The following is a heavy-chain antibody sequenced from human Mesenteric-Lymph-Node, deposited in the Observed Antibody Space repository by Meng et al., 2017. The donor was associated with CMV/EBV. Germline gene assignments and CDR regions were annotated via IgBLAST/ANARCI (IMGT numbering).Heavy chain of an antibody. CDR1: GGSISSSNYF. CDR2: IYYIGTT. D-gene: IGHD6-25*01. V-gene: IGHV4-39*01. CDR3: ARRARGGSFEY. J-gene: IGHJ4*02. Sequence: SETLSLTCNVSGGSISSSNYFWGWIRQPPGKGLEWIGHIYYIGTTQYTPSLNSRVTMSVDTSKNQFSLRLSSVTAGDTAVYYCARRARGGSFEYWGQGALVTVSS.